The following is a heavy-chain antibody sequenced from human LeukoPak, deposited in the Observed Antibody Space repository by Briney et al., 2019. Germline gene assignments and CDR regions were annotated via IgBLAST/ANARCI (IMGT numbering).Heavy chain of an antibody. J-gene: IGHJ4*02. D-gene: IGHD5-18*01. V-gene: IGHV3-43*02. CDR2: ISWDGGST. Sequence: PGGSLRLSCAASGFTFVDYAMHWVRQAPGKGLEWVSLISWDGGSTYYADSVKGRFTISRDNSKNSLYLQMNSLRTEDTALYYCAKDEGATAMVTPEYWGQGTLVTVSS. CDR3: AKDEGATAMVTPEY. CDR1: GFTFVDYA.